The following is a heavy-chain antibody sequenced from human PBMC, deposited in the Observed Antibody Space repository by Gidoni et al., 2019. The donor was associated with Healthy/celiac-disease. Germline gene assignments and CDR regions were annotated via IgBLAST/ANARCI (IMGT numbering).Heavy chain of an antibody. CDR1: GCTFRDYY. CDR2: SSSSGSTL. Sequence: QVQPAESGGGLVKPGGSLRPAGAAPGCTFRDYYMSWIPQAPGKGLGWVSYSSSSGSTLSYADSVKGRFTISRDNAKNSLSLQMASLRAEDTAVYYCAGGGWFGESPIDYWGQGTLVTVSS. D-gene: IGHD3-10*01. J-gene: IGHJ4*02. V-gene: IGHV3-11*01. CDR3: AGGGWFGESPIDY.